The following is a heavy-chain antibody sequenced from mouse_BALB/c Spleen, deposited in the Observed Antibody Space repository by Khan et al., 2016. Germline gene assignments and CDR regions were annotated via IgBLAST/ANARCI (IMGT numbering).Heavy chain of an antibody. D-gene: IGHD1-1*01. CDR1: GYTFTTYP. CDR2: LHPYNDDT. CDR3: ASGYVSSSAWFAY. J-gene: IGHJ3*01. Sequence: VQLQESGAELVKPGASVKMSCKAFGYTFTTYPIEWIKQNHGKSLEWIGNLHPYNDDTKFNEKFKGKAKLTVEKSSSTVYLELSRLTSDDSAVYYCASGYVSSSAWFAYWGQGTLVTVSA. V-gene: IGHV1-47*01.